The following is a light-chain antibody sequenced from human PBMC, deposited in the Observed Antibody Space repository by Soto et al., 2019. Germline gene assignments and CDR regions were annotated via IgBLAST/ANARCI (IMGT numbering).Light chain of an antibody. Sequence: EIVMTQSPATLSVSPGESATLSCRASQSISRNLAWHQQKPGQAPRLLIYGAFTRATGIPATFSGSGSGTEFTLTISSLQSEDFAIYYCQQYNEWPPTFGQGTKVEIK. CDR3: QQYNEWPPT. CDR2: GAF. V-gene: IGKV3-15*01. CDR1: QSISRN. J-gene: IGKJ1*01.